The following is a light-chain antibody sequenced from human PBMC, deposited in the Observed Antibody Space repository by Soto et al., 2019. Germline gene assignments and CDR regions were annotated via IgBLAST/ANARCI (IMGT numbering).Light chain of an antibody. V-gene: IGKV3-20*01. CDR3: QQYGSSQIT. CDR1: QSVSSSY. Sequence: EIVLTQSPGTLSLSPGERATLSCRDSQSVSSSYLAWYQQKPGQAPRLLIYGASSRATGIPDRFSGSGSGKDLTLTISRLETEDFAVYYCQQYGSSQITFGQGTRLEIK. J-gene: IGKJ5*01. CDR2: GAS.